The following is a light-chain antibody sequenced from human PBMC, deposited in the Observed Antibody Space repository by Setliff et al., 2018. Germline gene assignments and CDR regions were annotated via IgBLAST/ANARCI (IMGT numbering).Light chain of an antibody. CDR1: SSDVGAYSH. CDR3: MSYAGNYIYV. Sequence: QSALTQPASVSGSPGQSITISCAGTSSDVGAYSHVSWYQQYPGKAPKLMISEVSNRPSGVSYRFSGSKSGXTAPLTISGLQAEDEADYYCMSYAGNYIYVFGTGTKVTVL. V-gene: IGLV2-14*01. CDR2: EVS. J-gene: IGLJ1*01.